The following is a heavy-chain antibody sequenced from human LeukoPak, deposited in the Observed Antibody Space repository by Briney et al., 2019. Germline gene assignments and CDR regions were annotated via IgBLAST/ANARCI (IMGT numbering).Heavy chain of an antibody. CDR3: ARDQSYYDSSGYLNY. D-gene: IGHD3-22*01. J-gene: IGHJ4*02. CDR1: GFTFSSYW. Sequence: PGGSLRLSCAASGFTFSSYWMSWVRQAPGKGLEWVANIKQDGSEKYYVDSVKGRFTISRDNAKNSLYLQMNSLRAEDTAVYYCARDQSYYDSSGYLNYRGQGTLVTVSS. CDR2: IKQDGSEK. V-gene: IGHV3-7*01.